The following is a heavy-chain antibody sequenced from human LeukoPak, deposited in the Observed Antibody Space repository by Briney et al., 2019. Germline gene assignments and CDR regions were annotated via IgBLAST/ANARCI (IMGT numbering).Heavy chain of an antibody. CDR3: ARDRIAAAGTDYDY. CDR2: IKGDESAK. CDR1: GFTFSSYW. D-gene: IGHD6-13*01. J-gene: IGHJ4*02. V-gene: IGHV3-7*01. Sequence: GGSLRLSCAASGFTFSSYWMTWIRQAPGKGLEWVANIKGDESAKYYVDSVKGRFTISRDNAYNSLYLQMNSLRAEDTAVYYCARDRIAAAGTDYDYWGQGALVTVSS.